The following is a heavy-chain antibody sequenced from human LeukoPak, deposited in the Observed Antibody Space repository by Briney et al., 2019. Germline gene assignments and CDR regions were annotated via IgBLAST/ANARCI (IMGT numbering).Heavy chain of an antibody. CDR1: GYTFISYY. V-gene: IGHV1-46*01. D-gene: IGHD3-22*01. CDR3: ARESGDTSGYYPV. Sequence: ASVKVSCKASGYTFISYYMYWVRQAPGQGLEWMGIINPSGGSTSYAQKLQGRVTMTRDMSTSTVYMELSSLRSEDTAVYYCARESGDTSGYYPVWGQGTLVTVSS. J-gene: IGHJ4*02. CDR2: INPSGGST.